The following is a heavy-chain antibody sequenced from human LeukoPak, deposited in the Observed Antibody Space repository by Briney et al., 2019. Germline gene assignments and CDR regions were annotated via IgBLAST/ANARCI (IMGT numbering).Heavy chain of an antibody. CDR2: INPNSGGT. CDR1: GYTFTAYY. CDR3: ARPWEITMSERSYNWFDS. J-gene: IGHJ5*01. Sequence: ASVKVSCKACGYTFTAYYIHWVRQAPGQDLEWMGRINPNSGGTNYAQKFQGRVTMTRDTSISTAYMELSRLRSDDTAVYYCARPWEITMSERSYNWFDSWGQGTLVTVSS. V-gene: IGHV1-2*02. D-gene: IGHD1-26*01.